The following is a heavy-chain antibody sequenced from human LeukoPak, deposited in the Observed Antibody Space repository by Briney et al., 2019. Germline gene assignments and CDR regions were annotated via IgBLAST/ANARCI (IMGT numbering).Heavy chain of an antibody. CDR3: ANDGSGSYSYYYYYMDV. J-gene: IGHJ6*03. V-gene: IGHV3-23*01. D-gene: IGHD3-10*01. CDR1: GFTFSSYA. CDR2: ISGSGGST. Sequence: GGSLRLSCAASGFTFSSYAMSWVRQAPGKGLEWVSAISGSGGSTYYADSVKGRFTISRDNSKNTLYLQMNSLRAEDTAVYYCANDGSGSYSYYYYYMDVWGKGTTVTISS.